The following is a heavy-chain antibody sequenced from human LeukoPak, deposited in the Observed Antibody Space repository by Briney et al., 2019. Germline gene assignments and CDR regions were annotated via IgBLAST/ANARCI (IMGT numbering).Heavy chain of an antibody. CDR1: GFTFSSYA. J-gene: IGHJ3*02. CDR3: ARGPPMVRGVIIDYAFDI. D-gene: IGHD3-10*01. V-gene: IGHV3-30*04. CDR2: ISYDGSNK. Sequence: PGRSLRLSCAASGFTFSSYAMHWVRQAPGKGLEWVAVISYDGSNKYYADSVKGRFTISRDNSKNTLYLQMNSLRAEDTAVYYCARGPPMVRGVIIDYAFDIWGQGTMVTVSS.